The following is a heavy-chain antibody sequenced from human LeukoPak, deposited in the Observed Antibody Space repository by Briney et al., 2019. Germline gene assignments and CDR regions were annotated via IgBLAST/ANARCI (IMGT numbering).Heavy chain of an antibody. Sequence: SETLSLTCAVYGGSFSGYYWSWIRQPPGKGLEWIGEINHSGSTNYNPSLKSRVTISVDTSKNQFSLKLSSVTAADTAVYYCARHGSSWYYFDYWGQGTLVTVSS. CDR1: GGSFSGYY. D-gene: IGHD6-13*01. V-gene: IGHV4-34*01. J-gene: IGHJ4*02. CDR3: ARHGSSWYYFDY. CDR2: INHSGST.